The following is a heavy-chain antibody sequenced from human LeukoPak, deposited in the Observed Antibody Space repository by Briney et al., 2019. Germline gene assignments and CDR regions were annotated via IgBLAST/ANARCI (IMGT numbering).Heavy chain of an antibody. V-gene: IGHV4-61*01. D-gene: IGHD3-22*01. CDR3: ARSGYYFDNSGYSALDH. Sequence: SETLSLTCTVSGGSVSSGSYYWSWIRQPPGKGLEWIGYIHYSGSTNYKASLKSRVTISVDTSKNQFSLKLSSVTAADTAVYYCARSGYYFDNSGYSALDHWGQGTLVTVSS. J-gene: IGHJ4*02. CDR2: IHYSGST. CDR1: GGSVSSGSYY.